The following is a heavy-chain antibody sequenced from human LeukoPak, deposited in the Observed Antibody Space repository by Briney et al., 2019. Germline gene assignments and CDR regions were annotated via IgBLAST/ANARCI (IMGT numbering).Heavy chain of an antibody. Sequence: SETLSLTCTVSGGSISSSSYYWGWIRQPPGKGLEWIGSIYYSGSTYYNPSLKSRVTISVDTSKNQFSLKLSSVTAADTAVYYCAKSPRGYGDFEAWGQGTLVTVSS. CDR2: IYYSGST. CDR1: GGSISSSSYY. D-gene: IGHD4-17*01. J-gene: IGHJ5*02. CDR3: AKSPRGYGDFEA. V-gene: IGHV4-39*01.